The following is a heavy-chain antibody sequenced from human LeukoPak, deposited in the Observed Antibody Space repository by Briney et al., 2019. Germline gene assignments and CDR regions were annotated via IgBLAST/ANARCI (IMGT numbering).Heavy chain of an antibody. J-gene: IGHJ6*02. CDR3: ARTVARNYYYGMDV. D-gene: IGHD4-23*01. V-gene: IGHV3-21*01. CDR2: ISSSSSYI. Sequence: GGSLRLSCAASGFTFSNAWMSWVRQAPGKGLEWVSSISSSSSYIYYADSVKGRFTISRDNAKNSLYLQMNSLRAEDTAVYYCARTVARNYYYGMDVWGQGTTVTVSS. CDR1: GFTFSNAW.